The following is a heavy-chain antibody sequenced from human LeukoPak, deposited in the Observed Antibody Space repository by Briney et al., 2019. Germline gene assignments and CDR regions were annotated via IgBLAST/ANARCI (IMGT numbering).Heavy chain of an antibody. CDR1: GFTFSSRW. CDR2: VKNDGTT. D-gene: IGHD6-19*01. CDR3: HPLAYTSN. J-gene: IGHJ4*02. V-gene: IGHV3-74*01. Sequence: GGSLRLSCAVSGFTSGFTFSSRWMHWVRQAPGKGLVWVSLVKNDGTTNYADSVKGRFTVSRDNAKNTMYLQMNNLRVEDTALYFCHPLAYTSNWGQGTLVTVSS.